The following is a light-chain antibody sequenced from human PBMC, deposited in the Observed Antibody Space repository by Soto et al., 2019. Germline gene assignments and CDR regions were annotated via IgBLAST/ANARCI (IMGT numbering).Light chain of an antibody. J-gene: IGKJ1*01. Sequence: DIQMTQSPSSLSASVGDRVTVTCRASQSISSYLNWYQQKPGNAPKLLIYAASSLQSGVPSRFSGSGSGTDFTLTISSLQPEDFSTYYCQQSYSTPRTFGQRTKLEIK. CDR2: AAS. CDR3: QQSYSTPRT. CDR1: QSISSY. V-gene: IGKV1-39*01.